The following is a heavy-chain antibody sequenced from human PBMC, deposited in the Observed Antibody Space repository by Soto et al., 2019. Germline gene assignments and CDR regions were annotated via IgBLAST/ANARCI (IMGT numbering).Heavy chain of an antibody. D-gene: IGHD2-2*01. Sequence: SETLSLTCTVSGGSISSYYWSWIRQPPGKGLEWIGYIYYSGSTNYNPSLKSRVTISVDTSKNQFSLKLSSVTAADTAVYYSARVQLQELEWFDPWGQGTLVTVSS. CDR2: IYYSGST. V-gene: IGHV4-59*01. CDR3: ARVQLQELEWFDP. J-gene: IGHJ5*02. CDR1: GGSISSYY.